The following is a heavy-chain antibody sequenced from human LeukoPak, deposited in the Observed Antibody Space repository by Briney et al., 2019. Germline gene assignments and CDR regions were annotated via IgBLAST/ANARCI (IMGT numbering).Heavy chain of an antibody. D-gene: IGHD4-17*01. V-gene: IGHV4-59*01. Sequence: NPSETLSLTCTVSGGSISSYYWSWIRQPPGKGLEWIGYIYYSGSTNYNPSLKSRVTISVDTSKNQFSLKLSSVTAADTAVYYCAGDRDRWVVFDYWGQGTLVTVSS. J-gene: IGHJ4*02. CDR2: IYYSGST. CDR3: AGDRDRWVVFDY. CDR1: GGSISSYY.